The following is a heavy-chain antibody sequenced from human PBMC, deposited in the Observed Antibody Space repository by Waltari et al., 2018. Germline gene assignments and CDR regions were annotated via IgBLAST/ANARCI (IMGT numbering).Heavy chain of an antibody. Sequence: EVQLVESGGGLIQPGGSLRLSCAASAFSVSRNDMTLVRQAPGKGLEWLSIVTSDDKTYYADSVKGRFTISRDNSKNTLYLEMSSLTAEDTAVYYCARDKGVEPTTRFDYWGQGTLVTVSS. D-gene: IGHD1-26*01. CDR2: VTSDDKT. CDR3: ARDKGVEPTTRFDY. V-gene: IGHV3-53*01. J-gene: IGHJ4*02. CDR1: AFSVSRND.